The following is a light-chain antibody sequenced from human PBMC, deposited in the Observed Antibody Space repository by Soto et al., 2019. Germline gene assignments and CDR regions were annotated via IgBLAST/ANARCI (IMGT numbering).Light chain of an antibody. CDR3: QQYNNWPRT. CDR1: QSVSSN. CDR2: GAS. Sequence: EIVLTQSPGTLSLSPGERATLSCRASQSVSSNLAWYQHKPGQAPRLLIYGASTRATGVPGRFSGSGSGTEFTLTISSLQSEDFAVYYCQQYNNWPRTFGQGTKVDIK. V-gene: IGKV3-15*01. J-gene: IGKJ1*01.